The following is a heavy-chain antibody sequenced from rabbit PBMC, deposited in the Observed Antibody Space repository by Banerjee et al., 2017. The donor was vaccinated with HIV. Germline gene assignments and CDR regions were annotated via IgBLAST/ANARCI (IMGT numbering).Heavy chain of an antibody. V-gene: IGHV1S7*01. J-gene: IGHJ4*01. D-gene: IGHD2-1*01. CDR2: IYAGKGSA. CDR1: GFDFSSYY. Sequence: QLEESGGGLVQPGGSLKLSCKASGFDFSSYYMSWVRQAPGKGLEWIGIIYAGKGSADYASWVNGRFTISSDNAQNTVDLQMNSLTAADTATYFCARNDYGDWSADYFNLWGQGTLVTVS. CDR3: ARNDYGDWSADYFNL.